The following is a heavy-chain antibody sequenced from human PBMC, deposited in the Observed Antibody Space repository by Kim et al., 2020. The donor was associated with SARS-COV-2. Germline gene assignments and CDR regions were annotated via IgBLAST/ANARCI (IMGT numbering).Heavy chain of an antibody. J-gene: IGHJ6*02. CDR1: GYTFTSYG. CDR3: ARTGHEILWFGELLFADYYYGMDV. V-gene: IGHV1-18*01. D-gene: IGHD3-10*01. Sequence: ASVKVSCKASGYTFTSYGISWVRQAPGQGLEWMGRISAYNGNTNYAQKLRGRVTMTTDTSTSTAYMELRSLRSDDTAVYYCARTGHEILWFGELLFADYYYGMDVWGQGTTVTVSS. CDR2: ISAYNGNT.